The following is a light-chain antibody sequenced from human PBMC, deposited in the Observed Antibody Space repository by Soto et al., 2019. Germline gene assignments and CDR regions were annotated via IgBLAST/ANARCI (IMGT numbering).Light chain of an antibody. J-gene: IGLJ1*01. V-gene: IGLV2-8*01. CDR3: SSYAGSKIGV. CDR1: SSDVGGYNY. Sequence: QSALTQPPSASGSPGQSVTISCTGTSSDVGGYNYVSWYQQHPGKAPKLMIYEVSKRPSGVPDRFSGSESGNTASLTVSGLQAEDEADYYCSSYAGSKIGVFGTGTKVTVL. CDR2: EVS.